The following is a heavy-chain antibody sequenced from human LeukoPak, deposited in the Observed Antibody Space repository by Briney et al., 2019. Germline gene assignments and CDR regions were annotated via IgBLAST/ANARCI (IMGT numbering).Heavy chain of an antibody. CDR1: GGTFSSHG. CDR2: IIPVFGAA. Sequence: SVKVSCKASGGTFSSHGMSWVRQAPGQGLEWVGGIIPVFGAANYAQKFQGRVTITTDESTSTAYMALSSLRSEDTALYYCARRWPHSSGYYLFDYWGQGTLVTVSS. CDR3: ARRWPHSSGYYLFDY. V-gene: IGHV1-69*05. J-gene: IGHJ4*02. D-gene: IGHD3-22*01.